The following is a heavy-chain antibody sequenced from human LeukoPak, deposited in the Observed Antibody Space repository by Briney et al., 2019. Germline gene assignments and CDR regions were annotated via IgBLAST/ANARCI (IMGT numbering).Heavy chain of an antibody. Sequence: GESLKISCKGSGYSFKTYWIGWVRQMPGKGLEWMGIIYPSDSDTRYSPSFQGQVTISADKSISTAYPQWSSLKASDTAIYYCARLFYYGSRAFDIWGQGTMVTVSS. J-gene: IGHJ3*02. V-gene: IGHV5-51*01. CDR1: GYSFKTYW. CDR2: IYPSDSDT. D-gene: IGHD3-10*01. CDR3: ARLFYYGSRAFDI.